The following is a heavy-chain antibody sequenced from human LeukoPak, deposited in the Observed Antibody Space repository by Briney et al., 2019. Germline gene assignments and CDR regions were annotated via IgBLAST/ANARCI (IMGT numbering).Heavy chain of an antibody. CDR3: TRDFWSGYSIDP. J-gene: IGHJ5*02. CDR1: GFTFSNAW. V-gene: IGHV3-15*01. CDR2: IKSKTDGGTT. Sequence: GGSLRLSCAASGFTFSNAWMSWVRQAPGKGLEWVGRIKSKTDGGTTDYAAPVKGRFTISRDDSKNTLYLQMNSLKTEDTAVYYCTRDFWSGYSIDPWGQETLVTVSS. D-gene: IGHD3-3*01.